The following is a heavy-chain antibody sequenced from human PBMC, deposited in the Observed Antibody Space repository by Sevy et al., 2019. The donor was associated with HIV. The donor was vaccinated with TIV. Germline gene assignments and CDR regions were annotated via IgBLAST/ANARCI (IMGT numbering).Heavy chain of an antibody. CDR2: LIGGGSRT. Sequence: GGSLRLSCAASGFPFSNFAMSGVRQAPGKGLEWVSTLIGGGSRTYYADSVTGRFIISRDNSRNTLYLQMNSLRAEDTAIYYCAKRRVQSGLSGGGANYGMDVCGRGTTVTVSS. CDR1: GFPFSNFA. CDR3: AKRRVQSGLSGGGANYGMDV. D-gene: IGHD2-8*02. J-gene: IGHJ6*02. V-gene: IGHV3-23*01.